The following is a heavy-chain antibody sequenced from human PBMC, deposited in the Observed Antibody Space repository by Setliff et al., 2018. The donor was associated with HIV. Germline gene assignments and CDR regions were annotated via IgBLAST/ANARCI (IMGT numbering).Heavy chain of an antibody. CDR2: IYQSGST. Sequence: SETLSLTCAVSGYSTSSGYYWGWIRQPPGKGLEWIGTIYQSGSTYYNPSLKSRVTISLDTSKNQFSLKLSSVTAADTAVYYCARVSYDYASYYMDVWGKGTTVTVSS. J-gene: IGHJ6*03. V-gene: IGHV4-38-2*01. CDR3: ARVSYDYASYYMDV. CDR1: GYSTSSGYY. D-gene: IGHD3-16*01.